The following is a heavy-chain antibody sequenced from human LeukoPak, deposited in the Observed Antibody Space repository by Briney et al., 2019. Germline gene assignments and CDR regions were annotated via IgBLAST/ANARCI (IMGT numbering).Heavy chain of an antibody. CDR2: INTITGNP. D-gene: IGHD3-10*01. CDR1: GYTFTSYA. Sequence: ASVKVSCKASGYTFTSYAMNWVRQAPGQGLEWMGWINTITGNPTYAQGFTGRFVFSLDASVTTSYLQISSLKTEDTAVYFCARPGVPGGPASDYRGQGTVVTVSS. J-gene: IGHJ4*02. V-gene: IGHV7-4-1*02. CDR3: ARPGVPGGPASDY.